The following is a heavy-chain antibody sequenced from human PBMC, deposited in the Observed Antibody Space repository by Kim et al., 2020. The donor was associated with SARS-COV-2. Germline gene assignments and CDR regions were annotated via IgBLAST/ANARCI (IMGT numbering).Heavy chain of an antibody. V-gene: IGHV3-53*04. J-gene: IGHJ6*02. Sequence: GGSLRLSCAASGFTVSSNYMSWVRQAPGKGLEWVSVIYSGGSTYYADSLKGRFTISRHNSKNTLYLQMNSLRAEDTAVYYCAGSSITMVRGVIQNYYYGMDVWGQGTPVTVSS. CDR3: AGSSITMVRGVIQNYYYGMDV. CDR1: GFTVSSNY. D-gene: IGHD3-10*01. CDR2: IYSGGST.